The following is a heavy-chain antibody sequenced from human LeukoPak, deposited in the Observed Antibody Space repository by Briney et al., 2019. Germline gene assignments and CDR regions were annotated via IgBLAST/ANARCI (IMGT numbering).Heavy chain of an antibody. CDR2: IYSGGST. CDR3: ARERRYFDWLFSYDAFDI. J-gene: IGHJ3*02. Sequence: GGSLRLSYAASGFTVSSNYMSWVRQAPGKGLEWVSVIYSGGSTYYADSVKGRFTISRDNSKNTLYLQMNSLRAEDTAVYYCARERRYFDWLFSYDAFDIWGQGTMVTVSS. D-gene: IGHD3-9*01. CDR1: GFTVSSNY. V-gene: IGHV3-53*01.